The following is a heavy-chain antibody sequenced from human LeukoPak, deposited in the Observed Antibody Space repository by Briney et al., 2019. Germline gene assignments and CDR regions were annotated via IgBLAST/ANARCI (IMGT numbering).Heavy chain of an antibody. CDR1: GYTFTGYY. V-gene: IGHV1-2*02. CDR3: ARGDYDSSGLQYFHH. J-gene: IGHJ1*01. D-gene: IGHD3-22*01. CDR2: INPNSGGT. Sequence: ASVKASCKASGYTFTGYYVHWVRQAPGQGLECMGWINPNSGGTNYAQKFQGTVTMTRDTSISTAYMELSRLRSDDTAVYYCARGDYDSSGLQYFHHWGQGTLVTVSS.